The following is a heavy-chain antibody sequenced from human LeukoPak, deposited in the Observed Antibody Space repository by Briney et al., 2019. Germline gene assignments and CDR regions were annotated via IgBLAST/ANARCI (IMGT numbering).Heavy chain of an antibody. V-gene: IGHV1-46*01. Sequence: GASVKVSCKASGYTFTSYQMHWVRQAPGQGLEWMGMINPSGGRTGYAQKFQGRVIMTRDSSTTTVFMELSSLRSEDTAVYYCARGAGEALYYFDNWGQGTLVPVST. CDR3: ARGAGEALYYFDN. D-gene: IGHD3-10*01. J-gene: IGHJ4*02. CDR1: GYTFTSYQ. CDR2: INPSGGRT.